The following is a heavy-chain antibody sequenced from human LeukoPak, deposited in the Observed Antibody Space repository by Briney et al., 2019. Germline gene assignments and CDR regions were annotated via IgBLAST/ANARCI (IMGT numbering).Heavy chain of an antibody. D-gene: IGHD6-19*01. CDR1: GYTFTGYY. Sequence: ASVKVSCKTSGYTFTGYYMHWVRQAPGQGLEWMGWINPDSGGTNYAQKFQGRATMTRDTSISTVYIEVSRLRSDDTAVYYCARDLLDSSGCLAYWGQGTLVTVSP. CDR2: INPDSGGT. V-gene: IGHV1-2*02. CDR3: ARDLLDSSGCLAY. J-gene: IGHJ4*02.